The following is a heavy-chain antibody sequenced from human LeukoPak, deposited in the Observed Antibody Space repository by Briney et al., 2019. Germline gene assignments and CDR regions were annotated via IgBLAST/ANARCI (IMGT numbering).Heavy chain of an antibody. CDR3: ARLYSGTYGGIYYYYYMEV. CDR1: GGSISSSGYC. CDR2: IDYSGST. Sequence: SETLSLTCTVSGGSISSSGYCWGWIRQPPGKGLEWIGSIDYSGSTNYNPSLKSRVTIPVDTSKNQFSLKLSSVTAADTAVYYCARLYSGTYGGIYYYYYMEVWGKGTTVTVSS. J-gene: IGHJ6*03. V-gene: IGHV4-39*07. D-gene: IGHD1-26*01.